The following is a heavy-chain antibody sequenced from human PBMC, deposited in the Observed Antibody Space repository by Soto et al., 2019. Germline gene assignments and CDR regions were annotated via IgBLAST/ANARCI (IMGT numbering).Heavy chain of an antibody. CDR2: INPDNGNT. CDR1: GFPFTTYA. CDR3: AREDFSSSGYYPVRY. D-gene: IGHD6-19*01. V-gene: IGHV1-3*01. Sequence: ASVKVSCTASGFPFTTYAFQWVRQAPGQRLEWMGWINPDNGNTKYSQNFQGRVAFTRDTSATTVYMELSSLESEDTAIYYCAREDFSSSGYYPVRYWGQGTQVTSPQ. J-gene: IGHJ4*02.